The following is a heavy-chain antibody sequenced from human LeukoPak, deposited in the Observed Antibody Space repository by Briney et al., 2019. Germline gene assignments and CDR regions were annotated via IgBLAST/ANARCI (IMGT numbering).Heavy chain of an antibody. CDR2: IYYSGST. CDR1: GGSISSGGYY. CDR3: ARDRGGSYYGVFDY. Sequence: SRTLSLTCTVSGGSISSGGYYWSWIRQHPGKGLEWIGYIYYSGSTYYNPSLKSRVTISVDTSKNQFSLKLSSVTAADTAVYYCARDRGGSYYGVFDYWGQGTLVTVSS. D-gene: IGHD1-26*01. V-gene: IGHV4-31*03. J-gene: IGHJ4*02.